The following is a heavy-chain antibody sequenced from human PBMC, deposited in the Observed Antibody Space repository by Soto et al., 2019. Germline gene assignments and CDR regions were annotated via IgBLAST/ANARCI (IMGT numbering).Heavy chain of an antibody. V-gene: IGHV1-18*01. J-gene: IGHJ4*02. CDR2: ISAYNGNT. CDR1: GYTFTSYG. Sequence: ASVKVSCKASGYTFTSYGISWVRQAPGQGLEWMGWISAYNGNTNYAQKLQGRVTMTTDTSASTAYMELRSLRSDDTAVYYCARDLRRFSRGYSDYWAQETLVTVSS. D-gene: IGHD5-18*01. CDR3: ARDLRRFSRGYSDY.